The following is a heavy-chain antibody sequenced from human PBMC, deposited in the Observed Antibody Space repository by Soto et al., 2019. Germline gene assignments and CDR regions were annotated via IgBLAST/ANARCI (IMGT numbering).Heavy chain of an antibody. J-gene: IGHJ4*02. V-gene: IGHV4-30-2*01. Sequence: PSETLSLTCAVSGGSISSGGYSCTWIRQPPGKGLEWIGYIYHSGSTYYNPSLKSRVTISVDRSKNQFSLKLSSVTAADTAVYYCARGMTTVTTFDYWGQGTLVTGSS. D-gene: IGHD4-17*01. CDR1: GGSISSGGYS. CDR3: ARGMTTVTTFDY. CDR2: IYHSGST.